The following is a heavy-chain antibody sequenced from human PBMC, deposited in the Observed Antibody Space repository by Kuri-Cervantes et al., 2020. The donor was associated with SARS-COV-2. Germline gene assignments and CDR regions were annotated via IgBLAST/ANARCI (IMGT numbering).Heavy chain of an antibody. D-gene: IGHD3-3*01. J-gene: IGHJ4*02. CDR3: ARFHWYYDFWSGHDY. CDR2: INPNSGGT. Sequence: ASVKVSCKASGYTFTGYYMHWVRQAPGQGLEWMGWINPNSGGTNYAQKFQGRVTMTRDTSVSTAYMELTSLRSDDTAVYYCARFHWYYDFWSGHDYWGQGTLVTVSS. CDR1: GYTFTGYY. V-gene: IGHV1-2*02.